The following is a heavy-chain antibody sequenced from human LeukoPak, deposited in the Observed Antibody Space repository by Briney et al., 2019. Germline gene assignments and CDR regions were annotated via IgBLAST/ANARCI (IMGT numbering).Heavy chain of an antibody. V-gene: IGHV4-34*01. CDR2: INHSGST. J-gene: IGHJ4*02. CDR1: GGSFSGYY. Sequence: SETLSLTCAVYGGSFSGYYWSWIRQPPGKGLEWIGEINHSGSTNYNPSLKSRVTISVDTSKNQFSLKLSSVTAADTAVYYCARRGSRIAVTGTGGFDYWGQGTLVTVSS. D-gene: IGHD6-19*01. CDR3: ARRGSRIAVTGTGGFDY.